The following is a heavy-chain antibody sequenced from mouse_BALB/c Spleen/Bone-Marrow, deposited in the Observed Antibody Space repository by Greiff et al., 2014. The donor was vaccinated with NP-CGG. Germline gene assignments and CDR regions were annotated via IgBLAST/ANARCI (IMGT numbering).Heavy chain of an antibody. J-gene: IGHJ3*01. CDR3: AREGSTMITTEAWFAY. CDR1: GYTFTSYV. Sequence: EVQLQQSGPELVKPGASVKMSRKASGYTFTSYVMHWVKQKPGQGLEWIGYINPYNDGTKYNEKFKGKATLTSDKSSSTAYMELSSLTSEDSAVYYCAREGSTMITTEAWFAYWGQGTLVTVSA. D-gene: IGHD2-4*01. V-gene: IGHV1-14*01. CDR2: INPYNDGT.